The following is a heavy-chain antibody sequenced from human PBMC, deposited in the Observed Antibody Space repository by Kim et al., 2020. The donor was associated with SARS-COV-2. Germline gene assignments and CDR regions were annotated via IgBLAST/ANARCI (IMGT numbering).Heavy chain of an antibody. CDR3: AREGATGAFDI. V-gene: IGHV3-21*01. D-gene: IGHD1-26*01. CDR1: GFTFSSYS. CDR2: ISSSSSYI. Sequence: GGSLRLSCAASGFTFSSYSMNWVRQAPGKGLEWVSSISSSSSYIYYADSVKGRFTISRDNAKNSLYLQMNSLRAEDTAVYYCAREGATGAFDIWGQGTMVTVSS. J-gene: IGHJ3*02.